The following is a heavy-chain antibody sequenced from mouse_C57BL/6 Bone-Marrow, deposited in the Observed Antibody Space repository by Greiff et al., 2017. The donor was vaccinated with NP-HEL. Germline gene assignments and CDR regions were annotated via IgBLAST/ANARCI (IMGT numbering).Heavy chain of an antibody. CDR1: GYAFTNYL. CDR2: INPGSGGT. CDR3: ARSADYDGSSYPYWYFDV. V-gene: IGHV1-54*01. J-gene: IGHJ1*03. Sequence: VQLQQSGAELVRPGTSVKVSCKASGYAFTNYLIEWVKQRPGQGLEWIGVINPGSGGTTYNEKFKGKATLTADKSSSTAYMQLSSLTSEDSAVYFCARSADYDGSSYPYWYFDVWGTGTTVTVSS. D-gene: IGHD1-1*01.